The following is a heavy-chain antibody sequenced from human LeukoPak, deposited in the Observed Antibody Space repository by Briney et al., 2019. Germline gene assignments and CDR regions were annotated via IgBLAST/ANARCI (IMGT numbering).Heavy chain of an antibody. D-gene: IGHD6-13*01. CDR1: GFTFSSYS. CDR2: ISSSSSYI. V-gene: IGHV3-21*01. CDR3: ARDVAAAGSPLPEDY. J-gene: IGHJ4*02. Sequence: GGSLRLSCAASGFTFSSYSMNWVRQAPEKGLEWVSSISSSSSYIYYADSVKGRFTISRDNAKNSLYLQMNSLRAEDTAVYYCARDVAAAGSPLPEDYWGQGTLVTVSS.